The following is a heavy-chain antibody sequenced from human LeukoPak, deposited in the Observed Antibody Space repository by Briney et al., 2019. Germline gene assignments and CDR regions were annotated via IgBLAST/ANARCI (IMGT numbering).Heavy chain of an antibody. J-gene: IGHJ4*02. CDR3: ARHLPHSTGNKRGSDY. D-gene: IGHD6-19*01. V-gene: IGHV4-39*01. Sequence: SETLSLTCTVSGGSIISSDFHWAWIRQPPGKGLEWIGNIHWRGSTYYSPSLESRVTISVDTSKNQFSLELRSVTAADTAVYYCARHLPHSTGNKRGSDYWGQGTLVTVSS. CDR1: GGSIISSDFH. CDR2: IHWRGST.